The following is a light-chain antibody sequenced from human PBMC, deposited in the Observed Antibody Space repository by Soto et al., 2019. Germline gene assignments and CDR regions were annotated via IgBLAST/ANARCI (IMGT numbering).Light chain of an antibody. Sequence: QSVLTQPPSVSGAPGQRVTISSTGSSSNIGAGYDVHWYQQLPGTAPKLLIYGNSNRPSGVPDRFSGSKSGTSASLAITGLQAEDEADYYCLSYDSSLSGWVFGGGTKVTVL. CDR1: SSNIGAGYD. CDR2: GNS. CDR3: LSYDSSLSGWV. J-gene: IGLJ3*02. V-gene: IGLV1-40*01.